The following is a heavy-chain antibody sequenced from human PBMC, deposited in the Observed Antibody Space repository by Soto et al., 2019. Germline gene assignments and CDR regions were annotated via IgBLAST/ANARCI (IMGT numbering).Heavy chain of an antibody. CDR2: ISAYNGNT. CDR1: GYTFTSYG. V-gene: IGHV1-18*01. CDR3: ARDKSGRAAHDVDFDL. J-gene: IGHJ2*01. Sequence: QVQLVQSXXXXKKPXASVKVSCKASGYTFTSYGISWVRQAPGQGLEWMGWISAYNGNTNYAQKLQGRVTMTTDTSTSTAYMELRSLRSDDTAVYYCARDKSGRAAHDVDFDLWGRGTLVTVSS. D-gene: IGHD3-16*01.